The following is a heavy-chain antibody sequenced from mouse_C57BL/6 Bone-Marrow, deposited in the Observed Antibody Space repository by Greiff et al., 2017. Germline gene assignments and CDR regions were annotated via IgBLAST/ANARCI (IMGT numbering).Heavy chain of an antibody. J-gene: IGHJ3*01. Sequence: VQLQQSGAELARPGASVKLSCKASGYTFTSYGISWVKQRTGQGLEWIGEIYPRSGNTYYNEKFKGKATLTADTSSSTAYMELRSLTSEDSAVYFCAREGNYGNPWFAYWGQGTLVTVSA. CDR1: GYTFTSYG. D-gene: IGHD2-1*01. CDR3: AREGNYGNPWFAY. V-gene: IGHV1-81*01. CDR2: IYPRSGNT.